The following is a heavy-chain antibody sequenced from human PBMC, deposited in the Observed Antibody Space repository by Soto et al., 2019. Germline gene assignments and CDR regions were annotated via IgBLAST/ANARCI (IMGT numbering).Heavy chain of an antibody. D-gene: IGHD2-8*01. CDR3: AREIGYCTNGVCYYYYGMDV. J-gene: IGHJ6*02. V-gene: IGHV1-18*04. CDR1: GYSFTNYG. Sequence: GPGVKKPGASVKVSCKASGYSFTNYGISWVRQAPGQGLEWMGWISAYNGNTNYAQKFQGRVSMTTDTSTSTAYMELRSLRSDDTAVFYCAREIGYCTNGVCYYYYGMDVWGQGTTVTVSS. CDR2: ISAYNGNT.